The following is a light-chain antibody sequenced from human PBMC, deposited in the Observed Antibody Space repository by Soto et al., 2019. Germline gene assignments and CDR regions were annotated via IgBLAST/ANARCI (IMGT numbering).Light chain of an antibody. CDR3: QQFNSYSWT. J-gene: IGKJ1*01. V-gene: IGKV1-5*01. CDR2: DAS. Sequence: DIQMTQSPSTLSASVGDRVTITCRASQSIDNWLAWYQQQPGKAPKLLIYDASRLESGVPSRFSGSGSGTVFTLTSSSLQPDDVANYYWQQFNSYSWTFGQGTKVEI. CDR1: QSIDNW.